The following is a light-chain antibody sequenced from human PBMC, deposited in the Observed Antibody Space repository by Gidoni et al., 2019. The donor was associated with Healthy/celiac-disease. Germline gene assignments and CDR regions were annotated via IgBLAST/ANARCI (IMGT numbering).Light chain of an antibody. J-gene: IGKJ1*01. CDR3: QQSYSLT. Sequence: DIQMTQSPSSLSASVGDRVTITCRASQSISSYLNWYQQKPGKAPKLLIYAASSLQSGVPSRFSGSGSGTDFTLTISSLQPEDFATYYCQQSYSLTFGQXTKVEIK. CDR2: AAS. CDR1: QSISSY. V-gene: IGKV1-39*01.